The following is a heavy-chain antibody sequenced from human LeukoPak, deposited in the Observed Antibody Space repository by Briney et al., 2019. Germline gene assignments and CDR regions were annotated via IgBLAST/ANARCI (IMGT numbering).Heavy chain of an antibody. CDR1: GFTFRSHA. CDR3: TTVGITPDY. CDR2: IYENGGTT. D-gene: IGHD1-14*01. V-gene: IGHV3-23*01. Sequence: PGGSLRLSCVGSGFTFRSHAMSWVRQAPEKGLEFVSGIYENGGTTYYADSVKGRFSISRDNSKNTLYLQMNSLKTEDTAVYYCTTVGITPDYWGQGTLVTVSS. J-gene: IGHJ4*02.